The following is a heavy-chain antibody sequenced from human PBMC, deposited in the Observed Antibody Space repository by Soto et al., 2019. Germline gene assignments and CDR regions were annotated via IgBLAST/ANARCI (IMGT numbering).Heavy chain of an antibody. CDR3: ARGGYSYGYYYGMDV. Sequence: QVQLQESGPGLVKPSETLSLTCTVSGGSISSYYWSWIRQPPGKGLEWIGYIYYSGSTNYNPSLKSRVTISVDTSKYQFSLKLSSVTAADTAVYYCARGGYSYGYYYGMDVWGQGTTVTVSS. CDR1: GGSISSYY. CDR2: IYYSGST. V-gene: IGHV4-59*01. D-gene: IGHD5-18*01. J-gene: IGHJ6*02.